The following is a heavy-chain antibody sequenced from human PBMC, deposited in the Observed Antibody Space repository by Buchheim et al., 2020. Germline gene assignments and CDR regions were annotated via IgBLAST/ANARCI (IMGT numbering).Heavy chain of an antibody. J-gene: IGHJ4*02. CDR3: ARLRVGATRRSLSVFDY. Sequence: EVQLVESGGGLVQPGGSLRLSCAASGFTFSSYWMSWVRQAPGKGLEWVANIKQDGSEKYYVDSVKGRFTISRDKAKNSLYLQMNSLRAEDTAVYYCARLRVGATRRSLSVFDYWGQGTL. CDR2: IKQDGSEK. V-gene: IGHV3-7*03. D-gene: IGHD1-26*01. CDR1: GFTFSSYW.